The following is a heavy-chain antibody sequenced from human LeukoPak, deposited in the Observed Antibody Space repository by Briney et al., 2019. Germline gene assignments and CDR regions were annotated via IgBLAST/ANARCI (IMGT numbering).Heavy chain of an antibody. J-gene: IGHJ4*02. CDR1: GFTVSSNY. Sequence: GGSLRLSCAASGFTVSSNYMSWVRQAPGKGLEWVSVIYSGGSTYYADSVKGRFTISRDNSKNTLYLQMNSLRAEDTAVYYCARCYSGYDLEEYWGQGTLVTVSS. CDR2: IYSGGST. D-gene: IGHD5-12*01. V-gene: IGHV3-53*01. CDR3: ARCYSGYDLEEY.